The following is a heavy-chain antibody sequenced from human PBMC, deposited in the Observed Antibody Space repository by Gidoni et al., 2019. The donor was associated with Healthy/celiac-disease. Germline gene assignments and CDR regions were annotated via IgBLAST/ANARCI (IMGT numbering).Heavy chain of an antibody. Sequence: EVQLVESGGGLVQPGGSLRLSCAASGFTFSSSWMSWVRQAPGKGLEWVANIKQDGSEKYYVDSVKGRFTISRDNAKNSLYLQMNSLRAEDTAVYYCARDHWRYSSSPTPFDYWGQGTLVTVSS. CDR2: IKQDGSEK. V-gene: IGHV3-7*04. J-gene: IGHJ4*02. CDR1: GFTFSSSW. CDR3: ARDHWRYSSSPTPFDY. D-gene: IGHD6-13*01.